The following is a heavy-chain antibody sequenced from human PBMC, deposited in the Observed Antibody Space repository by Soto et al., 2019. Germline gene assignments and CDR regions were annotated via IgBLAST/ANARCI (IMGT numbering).Heavy chain of an antibody. CDR3: ARYYGDYERAQATEYFFDY. CDR2: IYYSGST. V-gene: IGHV4-30-2*03. J-gene: IGHJ4*02. Sequence: PSETLSLTCAVSGGSISSGGYSWSWIRQHPGKGLEWIGYIYYSGSTYYNPSLKSRVTISVDTSKNQFSLKLSSVTAADTAVYYCARYYGDYERAQATEYFFDYWGQRTLVTVSS. CDR1: GGSISSGGYS. D-gene: IGHD4-17*01.